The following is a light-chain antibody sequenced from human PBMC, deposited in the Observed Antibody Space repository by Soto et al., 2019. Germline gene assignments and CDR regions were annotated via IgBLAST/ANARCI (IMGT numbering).Light chain of an antibody. Sequence: EIVMTQSPATLSVSPGERATLSCRASQSVSSNLAWYQQKPGQAPRLLIYGASTRATGIPARFSGSGSGTEFTLTIRSLQSEDFAVYYCQQYNNWPPWTFGQGTKVPIK. CDR3: QQYNNWPPWT. CDR1: QSVSSN. CDR2: GAS. J-gene: IGKJ1*01. V-gene: IGKV3-15*01.